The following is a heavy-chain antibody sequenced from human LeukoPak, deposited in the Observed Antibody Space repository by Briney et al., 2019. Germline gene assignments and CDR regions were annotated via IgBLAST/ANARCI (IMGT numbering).Heavy chain of an antibody. D-gene: IGHD6-13*01. CDR1: GMSFSGYY. CDR2: INRSGST. J-gene: IGHJ6*03. V-gene: IGHV4-34*01. Sequence: SETLSLTCAVYGMSFSGYYWNWIRQPPGKGLEWIGEINRSGSTIYNPSLKSRVTMSVDTSKNQFSLELSSVTAADTAMYYCARGVGGSSWNYYYYYMDVWGKGTTVTVSS. CDR3: ARGVGGSSWNYYYYYMDV.